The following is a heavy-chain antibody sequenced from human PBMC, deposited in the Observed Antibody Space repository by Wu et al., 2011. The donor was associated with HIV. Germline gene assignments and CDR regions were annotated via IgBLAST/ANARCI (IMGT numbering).Heavy chain of an antibody. Sequence: QVQLVQSGAEVKQPGASVKVSCKASGYTFSGYYMNWVRQAPGQGLEWMGRINPNSGDTKCAQKFQGRVHMTRDTSISTAYMELSRLRFDDTAVYYCARTRITMVRGIRPSGNNWFDPWGQGTLVTVSS. CDR3: ARTRITMVRGIRPSGNNWFDP. V-gene: IGHV1-2*06. CDR1: GYTFSGYY. CDR2: INPNSGDT. J-gene: IGHJ5*02. D-gene: IGHD3-10*01.